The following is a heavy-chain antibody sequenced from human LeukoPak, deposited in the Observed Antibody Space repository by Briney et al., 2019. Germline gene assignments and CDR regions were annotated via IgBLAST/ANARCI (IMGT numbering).Heavy chain of an antibody. CDR2: MFHSGDT. CDR1: GYSIRSGSY. V-gene: IGHV4-38-2*01. D-gene: IGHD4-17*01. J-gene: IGHJ4*02. CDR3: AKVGAYGDYARHDY. Sequence: SETLSLTCDVSGYSIRSGSYWGWIRQPPGKGLEWIGCMFHSGDTYHNPSLRSRVTISADTSKNQFSLKLTSVTAADTAVYYCAKVGAYGDYARHDYWGQGTLVTVSS.